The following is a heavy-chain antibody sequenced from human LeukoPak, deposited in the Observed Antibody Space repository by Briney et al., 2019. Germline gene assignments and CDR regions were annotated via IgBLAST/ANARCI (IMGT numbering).Heavy chain of an antibody. CDR2: ISYDGSNK. J-gene: IGHJ3*02. V-gene: IGHV3-30*18. D-gene: IGHD3-10*01. CDR1: GFTFSSYG. CDR3: AKDSAGSGSYDAFDI. Sequence: GRSLRLSCAASGFTFSSYGMHWVRQAPGKGLEWVAVISYDGSNKYYADSVKGRFTISSDNSKNTLYLQMNSLRAEDTAVYYCAKDSAGSGSYDAFDIWGQGTMVTVSS.